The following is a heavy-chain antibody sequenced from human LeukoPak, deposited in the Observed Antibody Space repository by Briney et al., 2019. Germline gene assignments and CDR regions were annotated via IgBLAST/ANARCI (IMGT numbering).Heavy chain of an antibody. J-gene: IGHJ3*02. D-gene: IGHD3-10*01. CDR3: AREQWFGELSPVSPFDI. CDR1: GGSISSSSYY. V-gene: IGHV4-39*07. Sequence: SETLSLTCTVSGGSISSSSYYWGWIRQPPGKGLEWIGSIYYSGSTYYNPSLKSRVTISVDTSKNQFSLKLSSVTAADTAVYYCAREQWFGELSPVSPFDIWGQGTMVTVSS. CDR2: IYYSGST.